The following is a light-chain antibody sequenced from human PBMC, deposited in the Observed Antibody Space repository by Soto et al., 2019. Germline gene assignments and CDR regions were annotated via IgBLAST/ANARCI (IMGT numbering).Light chain of an antibody. Sequence: DIQMTQSPSSLSASVGDRVTITCRASQSISSNLNWYQQKPGEAPKLLIYVASSLQSGVPSRFSGSEYGTDYTLTISSLQPDDFATYYCQQSYSTPYTFGQGTKLEIK. CDR2: VAS. CDR1: QSISSN. J-gene: IGKJ2*01. V-gene: IGKV1-39*01. CDR3: QQSYSTPYT.